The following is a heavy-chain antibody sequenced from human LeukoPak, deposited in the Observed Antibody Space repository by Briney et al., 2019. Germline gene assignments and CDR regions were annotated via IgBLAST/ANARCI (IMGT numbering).Heavy chain of an antibody. J-gene: IGHJ4*02. D-gene: IGHD3-16*01. V-gene: IGHV1-2*02. Sequence: ASVKVSFKASGYTFTGYYIQWVRQAPGQELEWMGWVKPKSGDTDYAQKFQGRVAMIRDTSITTAYMELNRLTSDDTVIYYCVKDHGPQRWGSFDYWGQGSLVTVA. CDR3: VKDHGPQRWGSFDY. CDR1: GYTFTGYY. CDR2: VKPKSGDT.